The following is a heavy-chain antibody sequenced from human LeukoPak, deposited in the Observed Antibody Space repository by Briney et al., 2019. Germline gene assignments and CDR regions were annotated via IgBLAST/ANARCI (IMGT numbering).Heavy chain of an antibody. CDR3: ARGPRAAH. CDR2: INYSGST. V-gene: IGHV4-59*13. Sequence: SETLSLTCTVSGGSISTYYWSWIRQPPGKGLEWIGYINYSGSTNYSPSLKSRVTISVDTSKNRFSLRLSSVTAADTAVYYCARGPRAAHWGQGTLVTASS. J-gene: IGHJ4*02. CDR1: GGSISTYY. D-gene: IGHD6-6*01.